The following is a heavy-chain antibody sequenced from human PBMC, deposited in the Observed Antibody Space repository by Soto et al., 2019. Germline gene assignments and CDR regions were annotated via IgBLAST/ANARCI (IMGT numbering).Heavy chain of an antibody. CDR3: ARDLRAAGRPGMDV. V-gene: IGHV1-69*13. J-gene: IGHJ6*02. D-gene: IGHD6-13*01. CDR1: GGSFSSYA. CDR2: IIPIVGTG. Sequence: ASVKVSCKASGGSFSSYAISWVRQAPGQGLEWMGGIIPIVGTGNYAQNFQGRVTITADESTSTAYMELSSLRSEDTAMYYCARDLRAAGRPGMDVWGQGTTVTVSS.